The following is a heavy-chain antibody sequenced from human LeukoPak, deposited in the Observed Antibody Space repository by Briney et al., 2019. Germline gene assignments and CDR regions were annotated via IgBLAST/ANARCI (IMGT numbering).Heavy chain of an antibody. CDR3: AKDLGSVVTPPSLDY. Sequence: GGSLRLSCAASGFTFSSYAMSWVRQAPGKGLEWVSAASGSGGSTYYADSVKGRFTISRDNSKNTLYLQMNSLRAEDTAVYYCAKDLGSVVTPPSLDYWGQGTLVTVSS. V-gene: IGHV3-23*01. CDR1: GFTFSSYA. D-gene: IGHD4-23*01. J-gene: IGHJ4*02. CDR2: ASGSGGST.